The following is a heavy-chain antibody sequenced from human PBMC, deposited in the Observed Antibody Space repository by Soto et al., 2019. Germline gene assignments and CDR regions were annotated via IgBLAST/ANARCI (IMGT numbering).Heavy chain of an antibody. CDR3: AIVGGAGTRDV. CDR2: IYYSGCT. D-gene: IGHD6-13*01. J-gene: IGHJ6*02. CDR1: GGSISSGDYY. Sequence: SETLSLTCTVSGGSISSGDYYWSWIRQPPGKGLGWIGYIYYSGCTNSNPSLKSRVTISAYTSKNHFSLTLTSATAAATAVYSCAIVGGAGTRDVGGEGITVTVSS. V-gene: IGHV4-30-4*08.